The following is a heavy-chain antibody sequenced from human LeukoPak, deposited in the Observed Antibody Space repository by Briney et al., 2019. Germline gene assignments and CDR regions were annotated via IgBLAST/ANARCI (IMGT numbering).Heavy chain of an antibody. Sequence: PGGSLRLSCAASGFTFSSYSMNWVRQAPGKGLEWVSYISSSSSTIYYADSVKGRFTISRDNAKNSLYLQMNSLRAEDTAVYYCARDVSDRDYWGQGTLVTVSS. V-gene: IGHV3-48*04. D-gene: IGHD1-14*01. J-gene: IGHJ4*02. CDR1: GFTFSSYS. CDR2: ISSSSSTI. CDR3: ARDVSDRDY.